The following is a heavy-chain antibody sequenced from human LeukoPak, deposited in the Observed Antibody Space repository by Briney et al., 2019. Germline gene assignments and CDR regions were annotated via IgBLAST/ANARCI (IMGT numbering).Heavy chain of an antibody. Sequence: DTLSLTCTVSGGSLRRCYWSWMRRPPGKGLEGIAYNHYSRSTNYSASLKNRVTISEDMSKNQFSLRLSSVTAADTAMYYCARLHVNGHNNNWFDPWGQGTLVTVSS. V-gene: IGHV4-59*08. D-gene: IGHD5-24*01. CDR3: ARLHVNGHNNNWFDP. J-gene: IGHJ5*02. CDR2: NHYSRST. CDR1: GGSLRRCY.